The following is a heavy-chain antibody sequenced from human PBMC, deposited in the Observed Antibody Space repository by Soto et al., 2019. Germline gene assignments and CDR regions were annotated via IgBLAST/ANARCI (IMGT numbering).Heavy chain of an antibody. V-gene: IGHV4-30-4*01. D-gene: IGHD4-4*01. J-gene: IGHJ5*02. CDR3: ARGVATVTTYWFDP. Sequence: SETLSLTCTVSGGSISSGDYYWSWIRQPPGKGLEWIGYIYYSGSTYYNPSLKSRVTISVDTSKNQFSLKLSSVTAADTAVYYCARGVATVTTYWFDPWGQGTLVTVSS. CDR2: IYYSGST. CDR1: GGSISSGDYY.